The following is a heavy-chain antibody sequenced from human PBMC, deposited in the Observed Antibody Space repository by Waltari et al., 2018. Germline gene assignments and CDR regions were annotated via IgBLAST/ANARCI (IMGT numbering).Heavy chain of an antibody. V-gene: IGHV3-74*03. CDR1: GSTFSSNW. D-gene: IGHD6-19*01. CDR2: INEDGRTT. J-gene: IGHJ4*02. Sequence: VQLVESGGGLLHPGGSLRLSCAPPGSTFSSNWMHWVRQVQGKGLLWVARINEDGRTTTYADSVKGRFTISRDNAKSTLYLQMNTLRAEDTAVYYCIRDLAGSRGRWGQGTLVTVSS. CDR3: IRDLAGSRGR.